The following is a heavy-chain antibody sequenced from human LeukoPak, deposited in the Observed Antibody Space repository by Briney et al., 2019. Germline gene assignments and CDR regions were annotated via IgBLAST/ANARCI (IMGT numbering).Heavy chain of an antibody. CDR1: GFTFSSYA. CDR3: AHEADYGDYIFDY. Sequence: GGSLRLSCAASGFTFSSYAMSWVRQAPGKGLEWVSVICGSGGSTYYADSVKGRFTISRDNSKNTLYLQMNSLTAEDTAVYYCAHEADYGDYIFDYWGQGTLVTVSS. J-gene: IGHJ4*02. CDR2: ICGSGGST. D-gene: IGHD4-17*01. V-gene: IGHV3-23*01.